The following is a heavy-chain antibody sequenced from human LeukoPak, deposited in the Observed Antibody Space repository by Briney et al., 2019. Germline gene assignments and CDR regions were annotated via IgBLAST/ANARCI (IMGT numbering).Heavy chain of an antibody. J-gene: IGHJ6*02. V-gene: IGHV4-4*07. CDR2: IYTSGST. Sequence: PSETLSLTCTVSGGSISSYYWSWIRQPAGKGLEWIGRIYTSGSTNYNPSLKSRVTMSVDTSKNQFSLKLSSVTAADTAVYYCARDRRVVVPAAPGYYYYGMDVWGQGTTVTVSS. D-gene: IGHD2-2*01. CDR3: ARDRRVVVPAAPGYYYYGMDV. CDR1: GGSISSYY.